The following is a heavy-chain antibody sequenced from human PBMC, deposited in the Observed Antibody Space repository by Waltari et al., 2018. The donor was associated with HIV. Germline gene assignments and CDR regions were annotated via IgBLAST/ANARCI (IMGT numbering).Heavy chain of an antibody. Sequence: QVQLRQWGAGLLKPSETLSLTCAVYGGSFSGYYCSWIRHSPGKGLQWLGDINDSGSPNYNMSLKSRLTISLDTSQKQFSLKLSSLTAADAALYYCARGPRDNLDYWGQGTLVAVSS. D-gene: IGHD1-20*01. CDR3: ARGPRDNLDY. J-gene: IGHJ4*02. CDR1: GGSFSGYY. CDR2: INDSGSP. V-gene: IGHV4-34*01.